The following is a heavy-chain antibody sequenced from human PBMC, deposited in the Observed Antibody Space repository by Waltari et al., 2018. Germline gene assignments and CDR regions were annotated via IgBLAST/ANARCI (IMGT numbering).Heavy chain of an antibody. V-gene: IGHV4-59*11. CDR1: GGSISSHY. Sequence: QVQLQESGPGLVKPSETLSLTCTVPGGSISSHYWSWIRQPPGKGLEWSVYIYYSVSTNYTPSLKSRVTRSVDTSKNQFSLKLSSVTAADTAVYYCASSNTLIAARSVYYFDYWGQGTLVTVSS. J-gene: IGHJ4*02. D-gene: IGHD6-6*01. CDR2: IYYSVST. CDR3: ASSNTLIAARSVYYFDY.